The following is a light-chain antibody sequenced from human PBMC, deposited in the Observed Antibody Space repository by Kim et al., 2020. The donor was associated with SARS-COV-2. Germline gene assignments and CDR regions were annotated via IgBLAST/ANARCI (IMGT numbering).Light chain of an antibody. CDR3: QVWDSSTVV. CDR2: RDT. Sequence: SVARGQTARINCGGNNSGSKNVHWYQQKPGQAPVLVIYRDTNRPSGIPERFSGSNSGNTATLTISRAQAGDEADYFCQVWDSSTVVFGGGTQLTVL. J-gene: IGLJ2*01. V-gene: IGLV3-9*01. CDR1: NSGSKN.